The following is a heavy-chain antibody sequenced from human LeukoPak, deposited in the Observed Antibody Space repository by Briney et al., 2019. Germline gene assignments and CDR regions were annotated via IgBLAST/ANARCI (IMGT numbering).Heavy chain of an antibody. CDR1: GFTFSSYS. J-gene: IGHJ4*02. CDR2: ISSSSSYI. Sequence: PGGSLRLSCAASGFTFSSYSMNWVRQAPGKGLEWVSSISSSSSYIYYADSVKGRFIISRDNAKNSLFLQINSLRAEDTAIYYCARRTNYDFDCWGQGTLVAVSS. D-gene: IGHD2-8*01. CDR3: ARRTNYDFDC. V-gene: IGHV3-21*01.